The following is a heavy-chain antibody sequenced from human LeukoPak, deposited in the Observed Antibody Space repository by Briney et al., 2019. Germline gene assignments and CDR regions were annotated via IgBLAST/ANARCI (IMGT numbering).Heavy chain of an antibody. CDR1: GGSISSYS. J-gene: IGHJ4*02. Sequence: SETLSLTCTVSGGSISSYSWNWIRQPPGKGLEWIGYIYYSGSTNYNPSLKSRVTISVDTSKNQFSLKLSSVTAADTAVYYCAKGSSWYSFDYWGQGTLVTVSS. CDR3: AKGSSWYSFDY. V-gene: IGHV4-59*01. D-gene: IGHD6-13*01. CDR2: IYYSGST.